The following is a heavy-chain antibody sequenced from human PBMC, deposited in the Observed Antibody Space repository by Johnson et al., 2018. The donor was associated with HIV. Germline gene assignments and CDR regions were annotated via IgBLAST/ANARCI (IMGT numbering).Heavy chain of an antibody. J-gene: IGHJ3*02. V-gene: IGHV3-13*01. CDR1: GFTFSSYD. CDR2: IGTAGDK. Sequence: VQLVESGGNLVQPGGSLRLSCAASGFTFSSYDLHWVRQATGKGLEWVSSIGTAGDKFYPDSVKGRFAISRQNAKNSLYLQMNSLRAGDTAVYYCTVAVNGGAFDIWGQGTLVTVSS. CDR3: TVAVNGGAFDI. D-gene: IGHD6-19*01.